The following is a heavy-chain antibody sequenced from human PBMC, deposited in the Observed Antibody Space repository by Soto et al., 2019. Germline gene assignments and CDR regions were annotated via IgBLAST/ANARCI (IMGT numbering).Heavy chain of an antibody. J-gene: IGHJ3*02. V-gene: IGHV3-9*01. CDR1: GFTFSSYA. CDR3: AKDIGILLMVYAPAAFDI. Sequence: PGGSLRLSCAASGFTFSSYAMHWVRQAPGKGLEWVSAISRNSGSIGYADSVKGRFTISRDNAKNSLYLQMNSLRAEDTALYYCAKDIGILLMVYAPAAFDIWGQGTMVTVSS. CDR2: ISRNSGSI. D-gene: IGHD2-8*01.